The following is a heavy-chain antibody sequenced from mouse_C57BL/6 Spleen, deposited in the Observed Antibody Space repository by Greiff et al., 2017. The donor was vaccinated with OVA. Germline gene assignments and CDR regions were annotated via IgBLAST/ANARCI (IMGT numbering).Heavy chain of an antibody. CDR1: GYTFTDYY. Sequence: VQLQQSGPVLVKPGASVKMSCKASGYTFTDYYMNWVKQSHGKSLEWIGVINPYNGGTSYTQKFKGKATLTVDKSSSTAYMELNSLTSEDSAVYYCAREDHYYAMDYWGQGTSVTVSS. CDR2: INPYNGGT. V-gene: IGHV1-19*01. CDR3: AREDHYYAMDY. J-gene: IGHJ4*01.